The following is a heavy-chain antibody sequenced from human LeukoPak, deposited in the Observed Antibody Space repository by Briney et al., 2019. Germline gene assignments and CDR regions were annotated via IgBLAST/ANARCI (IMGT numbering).Heavy chain of an antibody. J-gene: IGHJ5*02. CDR2: IYYSGST. V-gene: IGHV4-39*07. CDR1: GGSISSSSYY. Sequence: SETLSLTCTVSGGSISSSSYYWGWIRQPPGKGLEWIGSIYYSGSTYYNPSLKSRVTISVDTSKNQFSLKLSSVTAADTAVYYCARDPGRDDYGDYGWFDPWGQGTLVTVSS. CDR3: ARDPGRDDYGDYGWFDP. D-gene: IGHD4-17*01.